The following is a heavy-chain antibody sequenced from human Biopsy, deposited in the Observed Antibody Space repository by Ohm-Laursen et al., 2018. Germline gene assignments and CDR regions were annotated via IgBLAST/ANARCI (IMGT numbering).Heavy chain of an antibody. Sequence: SQTLSLTCAVYGESFSGYYWTWIRQPPGKGLEWIGEINHSGSTDYNPSLKSRVTMSVDTSKKQLSLKVRSVTAADTAVYYCARGEYSSSIFDHWGQGTLVTVSS. D-gene: IGHD6-6*01. CDR3: ARGEYSSSIFDH. J-gene: IGHJ4*02. CDR2: INHSGST. CDR1: GESFSGYY. V-gene: IGHV4-34*01.